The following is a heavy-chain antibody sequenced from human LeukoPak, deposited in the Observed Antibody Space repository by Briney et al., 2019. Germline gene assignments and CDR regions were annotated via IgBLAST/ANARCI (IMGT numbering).Heavy chain of an antibody. V-gene: IGHV1-69*04. CDR2: IIPILGIA. CDR3: ARVIAAADI. D-gene: IGHD6-13*01. CDR1: GYTFTSYD. J-gene: IGHJ3*02. Sequence: ASVKVSCKASGYTFTSYDINWVRQAAGQGLEWMGRIIPILGIANYAQKFQGRVTITADKTTSTAYMELSSLRSEDTAVYYCARVIAAADIWGQGTMVTVSS.